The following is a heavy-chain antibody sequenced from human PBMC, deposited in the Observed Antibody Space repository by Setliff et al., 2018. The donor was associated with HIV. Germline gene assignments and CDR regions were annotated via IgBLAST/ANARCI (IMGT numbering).Heavy chain of an antibody. CDR1: GESIRTSSYY. Sequence: KPSETLSLTCTVSGESIRTSSYYWSWIRQTPEKGLEWIGHIYTSGSTNYNPSLKSRVTISIDTSKNQFSLNLSSVTAADTAVYYCARTYYYDKSGEGYMDVWGKGTTVTVSS. J-gene: IGHJ6*03. D-gene: IGHD3-22*01. V-gene: IGHV4-61*09. CDR2: IYTSGST. CDR3: ARTYYYDKSGEGYMDV.